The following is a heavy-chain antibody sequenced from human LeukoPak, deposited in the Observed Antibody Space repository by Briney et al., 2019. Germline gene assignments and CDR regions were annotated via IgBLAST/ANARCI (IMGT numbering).Heavy chain of an antibody. CDR3: AKDSMARRGPMFDY. Sequence: PGRPLRLSCAASGFTFDDYAMHWVRQAPGKGLEWVSGISWNSGSIGYADSVKGRFTISRDNAKNSLYLQMNSLRAEDTALYYCAKDSMARRGPMFDYWGQGTLVTVSS. D-gene: IGHD6-6*01. J-gene: IGHJ4*02. CDR1: GFTFDDYA. V-gene: IGHV3-9*01. CDR2: ISWNSGSI.